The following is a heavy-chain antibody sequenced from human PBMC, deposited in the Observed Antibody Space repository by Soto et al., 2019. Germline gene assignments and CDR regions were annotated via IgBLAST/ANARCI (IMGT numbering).Heavy chain of an antibody. CDR3: ARVHPHCSGGSCYPFMDV. D-gene: IGHD2-15*01. V-gene: IGHV4-39*01. Sequence: PSETLSLTCTVSGGSISSSSYYWGWIRQPPGKGLEWIGSIYYSGSTYYNPSLKSRVTISVDTSKNQFSLKLSSVTAADTAVYYCARVHPHCSGGSCYPFMDVWGKGTTVTVSS. CDR1: GGSISSSSYY. CDR2: IYYSGST. J-gene: IGHJ6*03.